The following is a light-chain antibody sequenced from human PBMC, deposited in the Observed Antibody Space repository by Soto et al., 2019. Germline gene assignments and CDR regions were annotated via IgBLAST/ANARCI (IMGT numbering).Light chain of an antibody. CDR3: QTWGTGML. J-gene: IGLJ2*01. Sequence: QPVLTQSPSASASLGASVKLTCTLSSGHSSYAIARHQQQPEKGPRYLMKLDSDGSHSKGDGIPDRFSGSSSGAERYLTISSLQSEDEADYYCQTWGTGMLFGGGTKLTVL. CDR1: SGHSSYA. V-gene: IGLV4-69*01. CDR2: LDSDGSH.